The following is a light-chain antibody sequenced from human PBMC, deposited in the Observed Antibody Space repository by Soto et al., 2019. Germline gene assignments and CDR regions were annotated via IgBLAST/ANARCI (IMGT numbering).Light chain of an antibody. CDR3: YSYAGSNTYV. V-gene: IGLV2-8*01. J-gene: IGLJ1*01. Sequence: QSALTQPPSASGSPGQSVTISCTGTSSDVGGYNYVSWYQQHPGKAPKLMIYEVSKRPSGVPDRFSGSKSGNTASLTVSGLQAEDEAEYYCYSYAGSNTYVFGTGTKVTVL. CDR1: SSDVGGYNY. CDR2: EVS.